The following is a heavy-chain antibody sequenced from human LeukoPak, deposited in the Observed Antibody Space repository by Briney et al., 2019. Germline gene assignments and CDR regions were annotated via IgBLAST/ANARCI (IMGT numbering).Heavy chain of an antibody. Sequence: ASVKLPCKASGFGFSSSGINWVRQAPGQRLEWMGWISAYTGQTKYLQKMRGRVTMTTDTSTNTAYMELRSLTSDDTAVYYCARGPGIDVAGVFDYWGNGSLVIVSS. CDR1: GFGFSSSG. CDR3: ARGPGIDVAGVFDY. D-gene: IGHD6-19*01. CDR2: ISAYTGQT. J-gene: IGHJ4*01. V-gene: IGHV1-18*04.